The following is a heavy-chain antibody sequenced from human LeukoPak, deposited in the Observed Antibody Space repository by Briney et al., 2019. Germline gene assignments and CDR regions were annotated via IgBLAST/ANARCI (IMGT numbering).Heavy chain of an antibody. J-gene: IGHJ4*02. CDR2: MNPNSANT. CDR3: ARAIRYQLLSDY. CDR1: GYTFSTYD. Sequence: ASVKVSCKTSGYTFSTYDINWLRQAAGQGLEWMGWMNPNSANTGFAQKFQGRAAITRDTSTATAYLELSGLTSEDTAVYYCARAIRYQLLSDYWGLGTLVTVSS. D-gene: IGHD2-2*01. V-gene: IGHV1-8*02.